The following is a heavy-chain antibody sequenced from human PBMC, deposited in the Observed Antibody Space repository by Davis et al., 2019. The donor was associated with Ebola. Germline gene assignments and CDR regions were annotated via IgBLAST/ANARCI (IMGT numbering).Heavy chain of an antibody. J-gene: IGHJ3*02. CDR1: GYTFTNYY. V-gene: IGHV1-46*01. D-gene: IGHD2-8*01. CDR3: ARGGSSDIVLMVYATLYAFDI. CDR2: INPNDGRT. Sequence: AASVKVSCKASGYTFTNYYMHWVRQAPGQGLEWMGMINPNDGRTIYAQKFQGRVTVTRDTSISTAYMELSRLRSDDTAVYYCARGGSSDIVLMVYATLYAFDIWGQGTMVTVSS.